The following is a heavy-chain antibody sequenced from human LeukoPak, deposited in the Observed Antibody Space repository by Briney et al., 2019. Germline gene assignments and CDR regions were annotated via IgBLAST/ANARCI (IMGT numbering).Heavy chain of an antibody. CDR1: GFNVSSTY. CDR2: IYSGGST. V-gene: IGHV3-66*01. CDR3: AKDLRGSGSYYGY. D-gene: IGHD3-10*01. J-gene: IGHJ4*02. Sequence: GGSPRLSCAASGFNVSSTYMSWVRQAPGKGLEWVSVIYSGGSTYYADSVKGRFTISRDNSKNTLYLQMNSLRAEDTAVYYCAKDLRGSGSYYGYWGQGTLVTVSS.